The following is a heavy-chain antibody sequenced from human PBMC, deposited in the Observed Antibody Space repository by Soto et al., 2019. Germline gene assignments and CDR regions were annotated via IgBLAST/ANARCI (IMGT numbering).Heavy chain of an antibody. D-gene: IGHD3-10*01. CDR2: ISGSTGNT. CDR1: GFTFSSYS. Sequence: EVQLLESGGGLVQPGGSLRLSCAASGFTFSSYSMNWVRQAPGKGLEWVSTISGSTGNTYYASSVKGRFTISRDNSKNTLYLQMNSLRAEDTAVYYCAKDLGDLLLEYFDYWGQGTLVTVSS. J-gene: IGHJ4*02. CDR3: AKDLGDLLLEYFDY. V-gene: IGHV3-23*01.